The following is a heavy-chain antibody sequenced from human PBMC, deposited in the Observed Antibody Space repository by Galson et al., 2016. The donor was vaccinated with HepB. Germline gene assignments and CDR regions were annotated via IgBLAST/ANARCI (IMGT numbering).Heavy chain of an antibody. CDR3: ARGMRQQLVWYDYYAMDV. V-gene: IGHV3-7*01. D-gene: IGHD6-13*01. Sequence: SLRLSCAASGFTFTNYWMSWVRQAPGKGLEWVANIKQDGSEKYYVDSVTGRFTISRDKAKNSLYLQMSSRRVEDTAIYYCARGMRQQLVWYDYYAMDVWGQGTTVTVSS. CDR2: IKQDGSEK. CDR1: GFTFTNYW. J-gene: IGHJ6*02.